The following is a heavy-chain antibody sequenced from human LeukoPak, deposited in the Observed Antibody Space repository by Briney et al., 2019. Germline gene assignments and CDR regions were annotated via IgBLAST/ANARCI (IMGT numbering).Heavy chain of an antibody. D-gene: IGHD6-19*01. J-gene: IGHJ4*02. V-gene: IGHV3-30*18. CDR3: AKDPMTYSSGSFTPVDY. CDR1: GFTFSSYA. Sequence: GGSLRLSCAASGFTFSSYAMHWVRQAPGKGLEWVAIISYDGSNKYHADSVKGRFTISRDNSKTTLYLQMNSLRPEDTAVYYCAKDPMTYSSGSFTPVDYWGQGTLVTVSS. CDR2: ISYDGSNK.